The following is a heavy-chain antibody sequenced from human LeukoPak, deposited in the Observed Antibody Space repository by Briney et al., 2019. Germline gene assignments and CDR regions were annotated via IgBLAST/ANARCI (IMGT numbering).Heavy chain of an antibody. CDR2: IDPSDSYT. CDR1: GSIFTSYW. D-gene: IGHD2-15*01. Sequence: GASLQISCEGSGSIFTSYWISWGRQLPGKGREWMGRIDPSDSYTNYSPSFQGHVTISADKSISTAYLQWSSLKASDTAMYYCARLYCSGGSCYRHNWFDPWGQGTLVTVSS. V-gene: IGHV5-10-1*01. J-gene: IGHJ5*02. CDR3: ARLYCSGGSCYRHNWFDP.